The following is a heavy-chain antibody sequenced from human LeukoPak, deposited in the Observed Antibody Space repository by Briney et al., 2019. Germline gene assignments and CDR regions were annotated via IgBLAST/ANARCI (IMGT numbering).Heavy chain of an antibody. CDR1: GYTFTSYD. CDR3: ARDRYCSSTSCYRARPNWFDP. D-gene: IGHD2-2*01. CDR2: MNPNSGNT. Sequence: GASVKVSCKASGYTFTSYDINWVRQATGQGLEWMGWMNPNSGNTGYAQKFQGRVTMTRNTSISTAYMELSSLRSEDTAVYYCARDRYCSSTSCYRARPNWFDPWGQGTLVTVSS. V-gene: IGHV1-8*01. J-gene: IGHJ5*02.